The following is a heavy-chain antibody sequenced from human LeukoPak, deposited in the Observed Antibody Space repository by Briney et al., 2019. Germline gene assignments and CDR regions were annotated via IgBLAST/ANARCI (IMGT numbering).Heavy chain of an antibody. J-gene: IGHJ5*02. V-gene: IGHV3-9*01. CDR1: GFTFDDYA. CDR2: ISCNSGTI. D-gene: IGHD6-13*01. CDR3: AKGASRGAYSSSWYYWFDP. Sequence: GGSLRHSCAASGFTFDDYAMHWVRQAPGKGLEWVSGISCNSGTIAYADSVKGRFTISRDNAKNSLYLQMNSLRAEDTALYYCAKGASRGAYSSSWYYWFDPWGQGTLVTVSS.